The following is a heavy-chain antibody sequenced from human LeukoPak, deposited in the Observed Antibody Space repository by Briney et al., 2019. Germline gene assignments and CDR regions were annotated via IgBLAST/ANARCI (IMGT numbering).Heavy chain of an antibody. V-gene: IGHV3-23*01. CDR2: ISGSGGST. D-gene: IGHD2-2*01. CDR3: AKGAVPATVADGYYYMDV. J-gene: IGHJ6*03. CDR1: GFTFSSYG. Sequence: GGSLRLSCAASGFTFSSYGMSWVRQAPGKGLEWVSAISGSGGSTYYADSVKGRFTISRDNSKNTLYLQMNSLRAEDTAVYYCAKGAVPATVADGYYYMDVWGKGTTVTISS.